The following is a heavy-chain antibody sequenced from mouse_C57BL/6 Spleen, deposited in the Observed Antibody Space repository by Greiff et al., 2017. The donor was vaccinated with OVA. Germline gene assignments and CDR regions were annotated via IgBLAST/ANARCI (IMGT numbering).Heavy chain of an antibody. Sequence: VQLQQPGAELVKPGASVKMSCKASGYTFTSYWITWVKQRPGQGLEWIGDIYPGSGSTNYNEKFKSKATLTVDTSSSTAYMQLSSLTSEDSAVYYCARKGPYYDGSSYGYWGQGTTLTVSS. V-gene: IGHV1-55*01. J-gene: IGHJ2*01. D-gene: IGHD1-1*01. CDR2: IYPGSGST. CDR1: GYTFTSYW. CDR3: ARKGPYYDGSSYGY.